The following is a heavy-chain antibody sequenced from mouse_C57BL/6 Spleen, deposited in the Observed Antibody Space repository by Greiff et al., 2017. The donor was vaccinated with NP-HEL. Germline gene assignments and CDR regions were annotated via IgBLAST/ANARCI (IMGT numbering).Heavy chain of an antibody. CDR2: INPNNGGT. CDR1: GYTFTDYY. D-gene: IGHD2-2*01. Sequence: EVQLQQSGPELVKPGASVKISCKASGYTFTDYYMNWVKQSHGKSLEWIGDINPNNGGTSYNQKFKGKATLTVDKSSSTAYMELRSLTSEDSAVYYCAGGYAVDYWGQGTTLTVSS. J-gene: IGHJ2*01. CDR3: AGGYAVDY. V-gene: IGHV1-26*01.